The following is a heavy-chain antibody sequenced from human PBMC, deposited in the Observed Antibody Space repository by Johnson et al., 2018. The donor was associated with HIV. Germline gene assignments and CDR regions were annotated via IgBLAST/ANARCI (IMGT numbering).Heavy chain of an antibody. J-gene: IGHJ3*02. V-gene: IGHV3-73*01. Sequence: EQLVESGGGLVQPGGSLKFSCAASGFTFSGSAMNWVRQASGKGLEWVGRIRSKVNTYATAYAVSVKGRFIIARDDSKNTAYLQMNSLKTEDTAVYYCARDPFWLKAFDIWGQGTMVTVSS. CDR1: GFTFSGSA. CDR3: ARDPFWLKAFDI. CDR2: IRSKVNTYAT. D-gene: IGHD3-22*01.